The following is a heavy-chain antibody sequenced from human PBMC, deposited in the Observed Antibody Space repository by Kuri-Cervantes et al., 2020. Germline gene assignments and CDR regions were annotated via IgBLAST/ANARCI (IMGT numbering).Heavy chain of an antibody. CDR2: INPNSCGT. J-gene: IGHJ4*02. D-gene: IGHD3-22*01. V-gene: IGHV1-2*02. CDR3: ARAWGAYDSSGLVDY. Sequence: ASVKVSCKASGYTFTGYYMHRVRQAPGQGLEWMGWINPNSCGTNYAQKFQGRLTMTRDTSIRTDYMELRRLGSADTAVYYCARAWGAYDSSGLVDYWGQGTRVTVSS. CDR1: GYTFTGYY.